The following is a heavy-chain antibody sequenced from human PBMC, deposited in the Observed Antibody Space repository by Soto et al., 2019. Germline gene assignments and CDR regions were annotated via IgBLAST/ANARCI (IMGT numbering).Heavy chain of an antibody. D-gene: IGHD6-19*01. J-gene: IGHJ4*02. V-gene: IGHV3-11*06. CDR3: ARDRGIVVTGDFDY. CDR1: GFIFRDFY. Sequence: GGSLRLSCAASGFIFRDFYMSWIRHTPAKGLEWISYISASGNYTKYADSAKGRFTISRDNAKNSVFLQMNSLRAEDTAVYYCARDRGIVVTGDFDYWGQGTLVTVSS. CDR2: ISASGNYT.